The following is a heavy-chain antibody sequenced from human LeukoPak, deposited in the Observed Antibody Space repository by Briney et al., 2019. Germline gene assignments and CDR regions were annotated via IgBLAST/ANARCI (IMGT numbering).Heavy chain of an antibody. CDR3: ARVRPSGWYYYYGMDV. D-gene: IGHD3-10*01. CDR1: GGSISSSSYY. CDR2: IYYSGST. Sequence: SETLSLTCTVSGGSISSSSYYWGWIRQPPGTGLEWIGSIYYSGSTYYNPSLKSRVTISVDKSKIQFSLKLSSVTAADTAVYYCARVRPSGWYYYYGMDVWGQGTTVTVSS. V-gene: IGHV4-39*07. J-gene: IGHJ6*02.